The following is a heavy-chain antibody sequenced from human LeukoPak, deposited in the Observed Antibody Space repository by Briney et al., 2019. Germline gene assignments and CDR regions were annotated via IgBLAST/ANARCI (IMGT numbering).Heavy chain of an antibody. CDR1: GFTFSSYE. CDR2: ISSSGSTI. D-gene: IGHD2-15*01. Sequence: TGGSLRLSCAASGFTFSSYETNWVRQAPGKGLEWVSYISSSGSTIYYVDSVKGRFTISRDNAKNSLYLQMNSLRAEDTAVYYCASLPVAATREFDYWGQGTLVTVSS. J-gene: IGHJ4*02. V-gene: IGHV3-48*03. CDR3: ASLPVAATREFDY.